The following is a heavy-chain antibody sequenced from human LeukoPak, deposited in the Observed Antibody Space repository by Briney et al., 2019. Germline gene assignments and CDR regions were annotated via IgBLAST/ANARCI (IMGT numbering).Heavy chain of an antibody. J-gene: IGHJ6*03. V-gene: IGHV1-46*01. CDR3: ARGRTHTLFSYYYYYYMDV. CDR2: INPSGASA. D-gene: IGHD2-21*01. CDR1: GYTFTGYY. Sequence: ASVKVSCKASGYTFTGYYMHWVRQAPGQGLEWMGIINPSGASAMYAQKFQGRVTMTRDMSTATVYLDLSSLRFDDTAVYYCARGRTHTLFSYYYYYYMDVWGKGTTVTVSS.